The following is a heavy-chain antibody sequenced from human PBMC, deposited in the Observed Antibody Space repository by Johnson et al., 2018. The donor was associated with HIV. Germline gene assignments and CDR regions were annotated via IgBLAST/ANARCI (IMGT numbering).Heavy chain of an antibody. CDR3: ARKENWPSPGAFDI. Sequence: QVQLVESGGGVDQPGRSLRLSCAASGFTFSSYGMHWVRQAPGKGLEWVAFISSDGSNKYFAVSVTGRSSISRDNSKNTLYLQMNSLTAEDTALYYCARKENWPSPGAFDIWGQGTVVTVSS. CDR2: ISSDGSNK. CDR1: GFTFSSYG. V-gene: IGHV3-30*03. J-gene: IGHJ3*02. D-gene: IGHD1-1*01.